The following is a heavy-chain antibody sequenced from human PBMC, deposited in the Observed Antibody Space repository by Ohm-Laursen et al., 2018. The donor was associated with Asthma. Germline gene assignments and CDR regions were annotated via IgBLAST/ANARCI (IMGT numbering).Heavy chain of an antibody. CDR1: GFIFSAYG. D-gene: IGHD3-16*01. Sequence: SLRLSCAASGFIFSAYGMHWVRQAPGKGLEWVANIYPDGGEKYYVDSVDGRFTISRDNAKNSLYLQMNSLRAEDTAVYYCATNLPYEAENYWGQGTLVTVSS. CDR2: IYPDGGEK. J-gene: IGHJ4*02. V-gene: IGHV3-7*05. CDR3: ATNLPYEAENY.